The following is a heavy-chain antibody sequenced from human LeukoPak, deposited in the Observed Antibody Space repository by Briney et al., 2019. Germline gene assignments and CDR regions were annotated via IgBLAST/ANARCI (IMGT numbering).Heavy chain of an antibody. J-gene: IGHJ4*02. V-gene: IGHV4-59*01. CDR3: ARAGVWPIAKFDY. Sequence: NTSETLSLTCTVPGGSISSYYWSWIRQPPGKGLEWIGYIYYSGSTNYNPSLKSRVTISVDTSKNQFSLKLSSVTAADTAVYYCARAGVWPIAKFDYWGQGTLVTVSS. CDR2: IYYSGST. CDR1: GGSISSYY. D-gene: IGHD1-26*01.